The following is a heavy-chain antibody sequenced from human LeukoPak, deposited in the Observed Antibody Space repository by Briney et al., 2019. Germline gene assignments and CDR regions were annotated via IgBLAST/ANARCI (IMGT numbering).Heavy chain of an antibody. CDR1: GFIFSTYW. J-gene: IGHJ4*02. CDR2: IRYDGSNK. V-gene: IGHV3-30*02. Sequence: GGSLRLSCVASGFIFSTYWMTWVRQAPGKGLEWVAFIRYDGSNKYYADSVKGRFTISRDNSKNTLYLQMNSLRAEDTAVYYCARDLPSGWYVYYFDYWGQGTLVTVSS. D-gene: IGHD6-19*01. CDR3: ARDLPSGWYVYYFDY.